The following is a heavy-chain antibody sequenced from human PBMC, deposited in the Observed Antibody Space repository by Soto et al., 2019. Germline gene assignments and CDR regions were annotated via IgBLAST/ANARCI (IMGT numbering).Heavy chain of an antibody. V-gene: IGHV1-3*01. Sequence: GASVKVSCKASGYSFTSYAMHWVRQAPGQRLEWMGWVHGGNGNTKYSQKFQGRVTITRDTSASTAYMELSSLRSEDTAVYYCARDKRYYDSSGYDYYFDYWG. CDR3: ARDKRYYDSSGYDYYFDY. D-gene: IGHD3-22*01. CDR2: VHGGNGNT. J-gene: IGHJ4*01. CDR1: GYSFTSYA.